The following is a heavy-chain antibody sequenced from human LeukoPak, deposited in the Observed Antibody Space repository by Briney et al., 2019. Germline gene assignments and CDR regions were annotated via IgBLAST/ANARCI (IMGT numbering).Heavy chain of an antibody. Sequence: PGGSLRLSCAASGFTFSSYAMRWVRQAPGKGLEWVAVISYDGSNKYYADSVKGRFTISRDNSKNTLYLQMNSLRAGDTAVYYCARGGPEYSSGWYGADAFDIWGQGTMVTVSS. V-gene: IGHV3-30-3*01. CDR1: GFTFSSYA. D-gene: IGHD6-19*01. CDR3: ARGGPEYSSGWYGADAFDI. J-gene: IGHJ3*02. CDR2: ISYDGSNK.